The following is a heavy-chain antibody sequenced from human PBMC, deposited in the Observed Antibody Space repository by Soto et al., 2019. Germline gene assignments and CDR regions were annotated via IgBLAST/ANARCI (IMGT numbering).Heavy chain of an antibody. CDR1: GFTFSSYW. CDR2: INSDGSST. V-gene: IGHV3-74*01. J-gene: IGHJ3*02. D-gene: IGHD5-18*01. Sequence: EVQLVESGGGLVQPGGSLRLSCAASGFTFSSYWMHWVRQAPGKGLVWVSRINSDGSSTSYADSVKGRFTISRDNAKNTLYLQMNSLRAEDTAVYYCARDSPRGYSYVYNAFDIWGQGTMVTVSS. CDR3: ARDSPRGYSYVYNAFDI.